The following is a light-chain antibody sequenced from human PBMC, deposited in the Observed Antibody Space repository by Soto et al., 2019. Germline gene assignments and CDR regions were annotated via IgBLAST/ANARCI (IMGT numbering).Light chain of an antibody. V-gene: IGLV1-44*01. CDR1: SSNIGSNT. CDR2: SNN. CDR3: QSYDSSLSGSNV. J-gene: IGLJ1*01. Sequence: QSVLTQPPSASGTPGQRVTISCSGRSSNIGSNTVNWYQQLPGTAPKVLIYSNNQRPSGVPGRFSGSKSGTSASLAITGLQAEDEADYYCQSYDSSLSGSNVFGTGTKVTVL.